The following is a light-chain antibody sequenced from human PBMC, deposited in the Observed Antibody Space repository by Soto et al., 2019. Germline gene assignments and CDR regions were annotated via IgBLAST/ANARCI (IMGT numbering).Light chain of an antibody. CDR1: QSVNSM. V-gene: IGKV3-15*01. CDR2: GAS. CDR3: QKYNEWPLT. Sequence: EIVMTQSPATLSVSPGERATLSCRASQSVNSMLAWYQQKPGQAPRLLIYGASTRATGIPARFSGSGSGTEFTLTISSLQSEDFAVYYCQKYNEWPLTFGGGTKVDTK. J-gene: IGKJ4*01.